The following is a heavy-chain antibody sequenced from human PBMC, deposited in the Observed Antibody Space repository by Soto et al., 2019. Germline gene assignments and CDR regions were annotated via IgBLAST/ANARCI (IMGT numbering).Heavy chain of an antibody. Sequence: SETLSLTCTVSGGSISSYYWSWIRQPPGKGLEWIGYIYYSGSTNYNPSLKSRVTISVDTSKNQFSLKLSSVTAADTAVYYCARGMDSSWYEFDYWGQGTLVTVSS. J-gene: IGHJ4*02. D-gene: IGHD6-13*01. CDR2: IYYSGST. V-gene: IGHV4-59*01. CDR3: ARGMDSSWYEFDY. CDR1: GGSISSYY.